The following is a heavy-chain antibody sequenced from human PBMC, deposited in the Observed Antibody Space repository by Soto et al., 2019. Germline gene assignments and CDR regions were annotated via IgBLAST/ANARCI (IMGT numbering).Heavy chain of an antibody. V-gene: IGHV2-5*01. D-gene: IGHD3-10*01. Sequence: SGPTLVNPTQTLTLTCTFSGFSLSTSGVGVGWIRQPPGKALEWLALIYWNDDKRYSPSLKSRLTITKDTSKNQVVLTMTNMDPVDTATYYCAHSVEWFGELYPGYFDYWGKGTLVTV. J-gene: IGHJ4*02. CDR2: IYWNDDK. CDR1: GFSLSTSGVG. CDR3: AHSVEWFGELYPGYFDY.